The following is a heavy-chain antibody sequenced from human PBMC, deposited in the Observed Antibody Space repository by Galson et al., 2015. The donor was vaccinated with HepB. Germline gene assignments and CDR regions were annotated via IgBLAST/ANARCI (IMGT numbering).Heavy chain of an antibody. CDR3: AKGYGLFDS. D-gene: IGHD5-18*01. CDR2: ITGKGDST. Sequence: SLRLSCAASGFAFDSHAMSWVRQAPGRGLEWISGITGKGDSTFYADSVKGRFTVSKDNSNNMLYLQRNSLRAEDAGLYFCAKGYGLFDSWGQGILVTVPS. CDR1: GFAFDSHA. J-gene: IGHJ5*01. V-gene: IGHV3-23*01.